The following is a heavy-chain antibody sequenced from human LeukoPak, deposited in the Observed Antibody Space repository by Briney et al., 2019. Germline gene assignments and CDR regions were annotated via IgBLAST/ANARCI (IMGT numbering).Heavy chain of an antibody. CDR1: GDSINNYF. CDR2: IHYIGTT. Sequence: SETLPLTCTVSGDSINNYFWSWIRQAPGTGLEWIGYIHYIGTTKYNPSLQSRVSISIHTSKSQFFLNLSSMTAADTAVYYCARLGIVEAGGSRYNTDYWGQGILVTVSS. D-gene: IGHD3-3*01. J-gene: IGHJ4*02. V-gene: IGHV4-59*01. CDR3: ARLGIVEAGGSRYNTDY.